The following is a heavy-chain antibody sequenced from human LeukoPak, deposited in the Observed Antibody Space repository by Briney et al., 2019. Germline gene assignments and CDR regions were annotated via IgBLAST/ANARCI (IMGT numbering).Heavy chain of an antibody. Sequence: ASVKVSCKASGYTFTSYAMHWVRQAPGQRLEWMGWISAGNGNTKYSQEFQGRVTITRDTSAYTAYMELSSLRSEDMAVYYCARQQRGYSDYDFWGQGTLVTVSS. CDR1: GYTFTSYA. CDR2: ISAGNGNT. D-gene: IGHD5-12*01. V-gene: IGHV1-3*03. J-gene: IGHJ4*02. CDR3: ARQQRGYSDYDF.